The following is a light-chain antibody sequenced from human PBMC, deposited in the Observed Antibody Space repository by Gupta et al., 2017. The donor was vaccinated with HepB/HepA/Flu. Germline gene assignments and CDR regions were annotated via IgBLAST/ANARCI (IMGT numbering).Light chain of an antibody. J-gene: IGKJ2*04. Sequence: DIVMTQSPDSLASSLGERATIDCKSSQSVLYSSNNKNYLAWYQQKPGQPPKLLIYWASTRESGVPDRFSGSGSGTDFTLTISGLQAEDVAVYYCQQYYSTPCSFGQGTKLEIK. CDR2: WAS. V-gene: IGKV4-1*01. CDR3: QQYYSTPCS. CDR1: QSVLYSSNNKNY.